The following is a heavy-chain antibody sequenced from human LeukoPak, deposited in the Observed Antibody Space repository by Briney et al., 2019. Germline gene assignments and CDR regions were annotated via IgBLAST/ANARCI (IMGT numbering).Heavy chain of an antibody. CDR1: GFTFSGSA. D-gene: IGHD6-13*01. Sequence: GGSLKLSCAASGFTFSGSAMHWVRQASGKGLEWVGRIRSKANSYATAYAASAKGRFTISRDDSKNTAYLQMNSLKTEDTAVHYCTRLSSSSLRDYWGQGTLVTVSS. V-gene: IGHV3-73*01. CDR3: TRLSSSSLRDY. CDR2: IRSKANSYAT. J-gene: IGHJ4*02.